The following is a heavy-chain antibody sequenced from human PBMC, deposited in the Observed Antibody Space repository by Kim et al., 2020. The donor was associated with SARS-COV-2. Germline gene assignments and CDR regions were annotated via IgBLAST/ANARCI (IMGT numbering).Heavy chain of an antibody. CDR3: GRLRPWPDYYFDY. CDR1: GYTFNTFW. CDR2: IYPDDSDT. J-gene: IGHJ4*02. D-gene: IGHD3-10*01. V-gene: IGHV5-51*01. Sequence: GESLKISCKASGYTFNTFWIGWVRRMPGKGLEWMGSIYPDDSDTRYSPSFEGQITISVDKSTGTAHVEWSNLEASDSAIYYCGRLRPWPDYYFDYWGQGT.